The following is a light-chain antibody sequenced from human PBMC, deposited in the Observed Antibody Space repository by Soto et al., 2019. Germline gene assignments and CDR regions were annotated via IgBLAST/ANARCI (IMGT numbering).Light chain of an antibody. CDR1: QSLSGRY. CDR3: QQYDSSPRT. Sequence: LTQSPGTLALSPGEGATLSCRASQSLSGRYLAWYQQKPGQAPRLLIYGASTRATGIPDRFSGSGSGTDFTLTISSLEPEDFAVYYCQQYDSSPRTFGQGTKVDSK. V-gene: IGKV3-20*01. CDR2: GAS. J-gene: IGKJ1*01.